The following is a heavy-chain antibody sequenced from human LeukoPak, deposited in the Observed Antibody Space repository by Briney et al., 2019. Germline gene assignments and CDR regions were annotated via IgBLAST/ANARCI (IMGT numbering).Heavy chain of an antibody. J-gene: IGHJ4*02. CDR2: ITNWDGGST. V-gene: IGHV3-20*04. CDR1: GFSFDDYG. D-gene: IGHD5-24*01. Sequence: GGSLRLSCEASGFSFDDYGMSWVRQSTGKGLEWVSAITNWDGGSTGYADSVRGRFTISRDNAKNSLYLQMNSLRVEDTAVYYCARDYKYAFDNWGQGTLVTVSS. CDR3: ARDYKYAFDN.